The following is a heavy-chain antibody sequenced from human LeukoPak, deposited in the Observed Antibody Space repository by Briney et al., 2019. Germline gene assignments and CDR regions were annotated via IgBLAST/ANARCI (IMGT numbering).Heavy chain of an antibody. CDR2: ISAYNGNT. V-gene: IGHV1-18*01. Sequence: ASVKVSCKASGYTFTSYGISWVRQAPGQGLEWMGWISAYNGNTNYAQKLQGGVTMTTDTSTSTAYMELRSLRSDDTAVFYCARDTMVRGVIIPHFDYWGQGTLVTVSS. D-gene: IGHD3-10*01. CDR3: ARDTMVRGVIIPHFDY. CDR1: GYTFTSYG. J-gene: IGHJ4*02.